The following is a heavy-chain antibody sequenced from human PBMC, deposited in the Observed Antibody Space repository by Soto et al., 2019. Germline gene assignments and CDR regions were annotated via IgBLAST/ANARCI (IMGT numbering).Heavy chain of an antibody. Sequence: EVQLLESWGGLVQPGGSLRLSCAASGLTFSSYAMSWVRQAPGKGLEWVSAISGSGGSTYYAESVKGRFTISRDNSKNTLYLQMNSLRAEDKAVYYCAKDYPLGLGIVWDYWGQGTLVTVSS. J-gene: IGHJ4*02. CDR3: AKDYPLGLGIVWDY. V-gene: IGHV3-23*01. D-gene: IGHD2-21*01. CDR2: ISGSGGST. CDR1: GLTFSSYA.